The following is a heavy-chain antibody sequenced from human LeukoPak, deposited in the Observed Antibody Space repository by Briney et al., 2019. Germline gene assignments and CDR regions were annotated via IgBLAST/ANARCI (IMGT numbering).Heavy chain of an antibody. D-gene: IGHD1-26*01. Sequence: PGGSLRLSCAASGFTFSSYGMHWVRQAPGKGLEWVAVISYDGNNKYYADSVKGRFTISRDNSKNTLYLQMNSLRAEDTAVYYCARQGATTNQIFDYWGQGTLVTVSS. V-gene: IGHV3-30*03. J-gene: IGHJ4*02. CDR1: GFTFSSYG. CDR2: ISYDGNNK. CDR3: ARQGATTNQIFDY.